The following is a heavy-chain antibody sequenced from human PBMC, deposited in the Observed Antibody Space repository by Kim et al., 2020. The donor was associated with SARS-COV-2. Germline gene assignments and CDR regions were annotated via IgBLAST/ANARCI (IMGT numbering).Heavy chain of an antibody. V-gene: IGHV6-1*01. Sequence: SQTLSLTCAISGDSVSSNSAAWNWIRQSPSRGLEWLGRTYYRSKWYNDYEVSVKSRITINPDTSKNQFSLQLNSVTPEDTAVYYCARAGFRYCSSTSCYADYFGYWGQGTLVTVSS. CDR3: ARAGFRYCSSTSCYADYFGY. D-gene: IGHD2-2*01. CDR2: TYYRSKWYN. CDR1: GDSVSSNSAA. J-gene: IGHJ4*02.